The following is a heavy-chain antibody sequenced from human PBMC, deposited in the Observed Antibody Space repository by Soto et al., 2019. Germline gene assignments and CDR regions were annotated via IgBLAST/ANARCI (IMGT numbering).Heavy chain of an antibody. CDR1: GGSIGTSSYY. CDR2: IYYTGST. Sequence: QVQLQESGPGLVKPSETLSLTCTVSGGSIGTSSYYWGWIRQSPGKGLEWIGCIYYTGSTYYNPSLKSRVTLSADTSRNQFSLNLSSVTAADTAVYYCARAIAVTATRWFDPWGQGTLVTVSS. CDR3: ARAIAVTATRWFDP. V-gene: IGHV4-39*01. J-gene: IGHJ5*02. D-gene: IGHD2-21*02.